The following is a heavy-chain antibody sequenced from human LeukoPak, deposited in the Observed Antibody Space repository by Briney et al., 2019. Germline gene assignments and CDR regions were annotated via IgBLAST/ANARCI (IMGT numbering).Heavy chain of an antibody. CDR1: GFTFSSYA. CDR2: ISYDGSDK. D-gene: IGHD1-26*01. J-gene: IGHJ4*02. Sequence: GGSLRLSCAASGFTFSSYAMYWVRQAPGKGLEWVAVISYDGSDKFYADSVKGRFTISRDSSKNTLYLQMNSLRPEDTAVYYCAKDYVGATHVGYYWGQGTLVTVSS. CDR3: AKDYVGATHVGYY. V-gene: IGHV3-30*04.